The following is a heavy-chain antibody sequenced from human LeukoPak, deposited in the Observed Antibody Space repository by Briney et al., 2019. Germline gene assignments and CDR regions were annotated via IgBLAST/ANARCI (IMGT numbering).Heavy chain of an antibody. CDR2: ISGSGGST. CDR3: TTASSSPGYYYYMDV. J-gene: IGHJ6*03. Sequence: GGSLRLSCAASGFTFSDYYMSWIRQAPGKGLEWVSAISGSGGSTYYADSVKGRFTISRDNSKNTLYLQMNSLKTEDTAVYYCTTASSSPGYYYYMDVWGKGTTVTVSS. V-gene: IGHV3-23*01. D-gene: IGHD6-6*01. CDR1: GFTFSDYY.